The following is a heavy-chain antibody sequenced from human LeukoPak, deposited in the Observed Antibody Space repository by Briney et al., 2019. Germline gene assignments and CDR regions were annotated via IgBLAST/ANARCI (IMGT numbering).Heavy chain of an antibody. CDR1: GGSISTYY. V-gene: IGHV4-59*01. CDR3: ARSPMVRGVTTFDY. D-gene: IGHD3-10*01. J-gene: IGHJ4*02. Sequence: PSGTLSLTCTVSGGSISTYYWSWIRQPPGKGLEWIGYIFYSGSTNYNPSLKSRVTISVDTSKNQFSLKLSSVTAADTAVYYCARSPMVRGVTTFDYWDQGTLVTVSS. CDR2: IFYSGST.